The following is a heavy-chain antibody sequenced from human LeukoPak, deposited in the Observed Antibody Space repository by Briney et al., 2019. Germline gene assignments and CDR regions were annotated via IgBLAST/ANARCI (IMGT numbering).Heavy chain of an antibody. Sequence: PGASLRLSCAASGFTFSSYAMNWVRPAPGKGLKWVSSISSGDSTYYSESVKGRFTISRDNSKKKLYLQMNSLRAEDTAVYYCATHPSRYYYDSSGYAKYWGQGTLVTVSS. J-gene: IGHJ4*02. CDR2: ISSGDST. V-gene: IGHV3-23*01. CDR1: GFTFSSYA. CDR3: ATHPSRYYYDSSGYAKY. D-gene: IGHD3-22*01.